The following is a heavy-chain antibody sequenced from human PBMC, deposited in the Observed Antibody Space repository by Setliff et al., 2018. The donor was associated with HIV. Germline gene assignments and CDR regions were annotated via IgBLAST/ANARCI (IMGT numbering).Heavy chain of an antibody. CDR1: GGSLNNHF. D-gene: IGHD3-9*01. Sequence: SETLSLTCAVYGGSLNNHFWTWIRQAPGKGLEWIAEINHSGDSNYSPSLKSRVTMSVDTSENQFSLKLSSVTAADTAVYYCAKSETILTDYSYYSYYLDVWGEGTTVTVSS. J-gene: IGHJ6*03. V-gene: IGHV4-34*01. CDR3: AKSETILTDYSYYSYYLDV. CDR2: INHSGDS.